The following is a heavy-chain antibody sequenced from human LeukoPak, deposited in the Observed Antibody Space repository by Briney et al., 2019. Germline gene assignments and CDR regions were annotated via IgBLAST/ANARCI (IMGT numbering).Heavy chain of an antibody. V-gene: IGHV5-51*01. J-gene: IGHJ3*02. CDR2: IYPGDSDT. CDR3: ASITAVAHAFNI. CDR1: GYSFSTFW. D-gene: IGHD4-23*01. Sequence: GEALQISRKGSGYSFSTFWIGWVRQVPGKGLEWMGIIYPGDSDTRYSPSFQGQVTFSADKSINTAYLQWSSLKASDSAMYYCASITAVAHAFNIWGQGTLVTVSS.